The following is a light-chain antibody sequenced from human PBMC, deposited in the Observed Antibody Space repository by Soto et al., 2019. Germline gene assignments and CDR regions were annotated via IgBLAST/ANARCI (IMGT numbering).Light chain of an antibody. V-gene: IGKV3-15*01. CDR1: QTVSSN. J-gene: IGKJ1*01. Sequence: EIVMTQSPATLSVSPGERVTLSCRASQTVSSNLAWYQQKPGQSPRLLISGTSTRATGIPARFSGSGSGTEFTLTISSLQSEDFAVYCCHQYNFWPSFGQGTKMDIK. CDR2: GTS. CDR3: HQYNFWPS.